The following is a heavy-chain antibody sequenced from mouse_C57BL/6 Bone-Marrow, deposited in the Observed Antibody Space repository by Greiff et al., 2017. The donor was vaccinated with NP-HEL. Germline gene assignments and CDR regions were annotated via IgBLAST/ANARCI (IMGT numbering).Heavy chain of an antibody. Sequence: EVQLQQSGPELVKPGASVKISCKASGYTFTDYYMNWVKQSHGKSLEWIGDINPNNGGTSYNQKFKGKATLTVDKSSSTAYLELRSLTSEDSAVYYCANYYGSSRDDWGQGTTLTGSS. CDR1: GYTFTDYY. V-gene: IGHV1-26*01. CDR3: ANYYGSSRDD. CDR2: INPNNGGT. D-gene: IGHD1-1*01. J-gene: IGHJ2*01.